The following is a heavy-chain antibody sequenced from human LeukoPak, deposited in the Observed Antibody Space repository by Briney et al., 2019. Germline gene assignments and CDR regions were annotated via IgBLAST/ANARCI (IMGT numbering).Heavy chain of an antibody. Sequence: IIPIFGTATYAQKFQGRVTITTDESTSTAYMELSSLRSEDTAVYYCATPFHYYDSSGGYFDYWGQGTLVTVSS. D-gene: IGHD3-22*01. J-gene: IGHJ4*02. CDR2: IIPIFGTA. V-gene: IGHV1-69*05. CDR3: ATPFHYYDSSGGYFDY.